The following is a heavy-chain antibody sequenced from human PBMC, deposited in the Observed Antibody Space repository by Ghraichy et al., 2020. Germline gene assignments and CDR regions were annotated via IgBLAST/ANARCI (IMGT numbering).Heavy chain of an antibody. J-gene: IGHJ4*02. CDR1: GFTFDDYT. D-gene: IGHD3-10*01. V-gene: IGHV3-43*01. CDR3: AKDAGGDYFDY. CDR2: ISWDGDSK. Sequence: LSLTCAASGFTFDDYTMHWVRQAPGKGLEWVSLISWDGDSKYYAGSVKGRFTISRDNSKNSLYLQMNSLRTEDTALYYCAKDAGGDYFDYWGQGTLVTVSS.